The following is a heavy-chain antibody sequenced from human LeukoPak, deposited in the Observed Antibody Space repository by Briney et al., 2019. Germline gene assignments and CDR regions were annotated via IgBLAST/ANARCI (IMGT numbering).Heavy chain of an antibody. CDR2: ISGSGGST. D-gene: IGHD2-21*01. J-gene: IGHJ4*02. CDR1: GFTFSSYA. Sequence: GGSLRLSCAASGFTFSSYAMSWVRQAPGKGLEWVSAISGSGGSTYYADSVKGRFTISRDNSKNTLYLQMNSLRAEDTAVYYCAKFLPTHIVVANYYFDYWGQGTLVTVSS. CDR3: AKFLPTHIVVANYYFDY. V-gene: IGHV3-23*01.